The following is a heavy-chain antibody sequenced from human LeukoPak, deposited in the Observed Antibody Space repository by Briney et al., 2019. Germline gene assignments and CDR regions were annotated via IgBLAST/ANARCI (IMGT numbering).Heavy chain of an antibody. J-gene: IGHJ4*02. D-gene: IGHD3-22*01. V-gene: IGHV3-23*01. CDR1: GFTFTTYT. CDR2: ISGTGGST. Sequence: GGSLRLTCAASGFTFTTYTMAWVRQAPGKGLEWVSTISGTGGSTAYADSVKGRFTISRDNSKNTLYLQMNSLRAEDTAVYYCARGHDYDSSVADWGQGTLVTVSA. CDR3: ARGHDYDSSVAD.